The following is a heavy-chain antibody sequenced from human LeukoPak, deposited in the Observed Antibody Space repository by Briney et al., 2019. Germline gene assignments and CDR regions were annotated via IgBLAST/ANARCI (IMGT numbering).Heavy chain of an antibody. Sequence: GGSLRLSCAASGFTFSNYGMHWVRQAPGKGLEWVAVIWYDGSNKYYADSVKGRFTISRDSSENTLYLQMNSLRAEDTAVYYCARDHCGGDCYLDYWGQGALVTVSS. CDR3: ARDHCGGDCYLDY. J-gene: IGHJ4*02. V-gene: IGHV3-33*01. CDR1: GFTFSNYG. CDR2: IWYDGSNK. D-gene: IGHD2-21*02.